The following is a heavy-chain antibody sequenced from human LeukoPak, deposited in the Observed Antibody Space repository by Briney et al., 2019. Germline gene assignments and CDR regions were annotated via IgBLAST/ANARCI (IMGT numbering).Heavy chain of an antibody. Sequence: WVRQPPGKGLEWIGYIYYSGSTYYNPSLKSRVTISVDTSKNQFSLKLSSVTAADTAVYYCARDGKDYYYYMDVWGKGTTVTVSS. CDR3: ARDGKDYYYYMDV. J-gene: IGHJ6*03. V-gene: IGHV4-30-4*01. CDR2: IYYSGST.